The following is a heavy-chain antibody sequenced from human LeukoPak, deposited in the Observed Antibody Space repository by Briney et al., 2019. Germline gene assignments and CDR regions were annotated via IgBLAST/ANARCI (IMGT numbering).Heavy chain of an antibody. D-gene: IGHD2-2*01. CDR2: IYYSGST. Sequence: SETLSLTCTVSGGSLRSYYWSWIRQPPGKGLEWIGYIYYSGSTNYNPSLKSRVTISVDTSKNQFSLKLSSVTAADTAVYYCARHGNLVVPANYYYMDVWGKGTTVTVSS. V-gene: IGHV4-59*08. J-gene: IGHJ6*03. CDR1: GGSLRSYY. CDR3: ARHGNLVVPANYYYMDV.